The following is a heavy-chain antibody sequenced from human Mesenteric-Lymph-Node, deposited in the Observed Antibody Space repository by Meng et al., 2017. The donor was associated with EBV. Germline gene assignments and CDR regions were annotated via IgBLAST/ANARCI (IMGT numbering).Heavy chain of an antibody. CDR3: ARGAIFGIVITYFDY. CDR2: ISQSGDT. J-gene: IGHJ4*02. D-gene: IGHD3-3*02. CDR1: GGSFSGYH. V-gene: IGHV4-34*01. Sequence: GHGQHGGAGRLGPSGTPSLPCEASGGSFSGYHWSWIRQPPGKGLEYIGEISQSGDTTYNPSLKSRVTISVDRSRNQFSLKMASVTAADTAVYYCARGAIFGIVITYFDYWGQGTLITVSS.